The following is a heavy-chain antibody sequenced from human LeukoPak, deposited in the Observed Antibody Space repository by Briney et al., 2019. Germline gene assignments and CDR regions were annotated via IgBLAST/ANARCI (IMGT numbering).Heavy chain of an antibody. Sequence: ASVKVSCKTSGYTFASYGISWVRQAPGQGLEWMGWISGYNGDTDYPQKFQGRVTMTTDTSTNTAYMELRSLTSDDTAVYYCAKDGGDYSWFDPWGQGTLVTVSS. CDR2: ISGYNGDT. CDR1: GYTFASYG. CDR3: AKDGGDYSWFDP. V-gene: IGHV1-18*01. D-gene: IGHD4-17*01. J-gene: IGHJ5*02.